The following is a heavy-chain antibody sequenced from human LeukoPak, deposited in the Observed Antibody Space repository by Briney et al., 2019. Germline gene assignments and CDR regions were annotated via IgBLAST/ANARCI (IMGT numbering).Heavy chain of an antibody. CDR3: ASLYSSSWYFFDY. CDR2: IYYSGST. J-gene: IGHJ4*02. V-gene: IGHV4-39*01. Sequence: PSATLSLTCTVSGGSISSSSYYWGWIRQPPGEGLEWIGSIYYSGSTYYNPSLKSRVTISVDTSKNQFSLKLSSVTAADTAVYYCASLYSSSWYFFDYWGQGTLVTVSS. D-gene: IGHD6-13*01. CDR1: GGSISSSSYY.